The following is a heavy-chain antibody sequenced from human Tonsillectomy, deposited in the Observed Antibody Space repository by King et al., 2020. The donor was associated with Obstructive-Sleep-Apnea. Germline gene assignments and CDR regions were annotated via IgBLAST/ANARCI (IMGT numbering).Heavy chain of an antibody. CDR2: ISGSGGST. CDR3: AKGRVGSSGWYSFDY. V-gene: IGHV3-23*04. D-gene: IGHD6-19*01. J-gene: IGHJ4*02. CDR1: VSTFSSYA. Sequence: VQLVESGGGLVQPGGSLRLSCAASVSTFSSYAMSWVRQAPEQGLEGVSAISGSGGSTYYTDSVKGRFIISRDNSKNTLFLHMNSLRAEDTAIYFCAKGRVGSSGWYSFDYWGQGTLVTVSS.